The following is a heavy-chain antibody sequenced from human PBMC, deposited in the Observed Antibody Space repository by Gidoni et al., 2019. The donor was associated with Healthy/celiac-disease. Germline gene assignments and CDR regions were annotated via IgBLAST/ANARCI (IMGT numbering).Heavy chain of an antibody. CDR2: IYWDDDK. CDR1: GFSLSTSGVG. J-gene: IGHJ4*02. Sequence: QITLKESGPTLVKPTQTLTLTCTFSGFSLSTSGVGVGWIRQPPGKALEWLALIYWDDDKRYSPSLKSRLTITKDTSKNQVVLTMTNMDPVDTATYYCAQTSGPTDFVDYWGQGTLVTVSS. V-gene: IGHV2-5*02. D-gene: IGHD6-19*01. CDR3: AQTSGPTDFVDY.